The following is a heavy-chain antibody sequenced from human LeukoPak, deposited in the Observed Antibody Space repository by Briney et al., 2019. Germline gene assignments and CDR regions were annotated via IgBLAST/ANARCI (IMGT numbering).Heavy chain of an antibody. V-gene: IGHV3-7*01. CDR3: ARIAVRGDDY. J-gene: IGHJ4*02. D-gene: IGHD3-10*01. Sequence: TGGSLRLSCAASGFTFSTYWMTWVRQAPGKGLEWVANINRDETQKYYVDSVKGRLTISRDNAKNSLYLQMNSLRGEDTAVYYCARIAVRGDDYWGQGTLVTVSS. CDR1: GFTFSTYW. CDR2: INRDETQK.